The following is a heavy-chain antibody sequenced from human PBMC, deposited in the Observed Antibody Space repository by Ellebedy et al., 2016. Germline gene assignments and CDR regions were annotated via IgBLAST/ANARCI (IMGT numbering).Heavy chain of an antibody. J-gene: IGHJ4*02. D-gene: IGHD7-27*01. V-gene: IGHV3-23*01. CDR1: GFTFSSYA. CDR3: AKRTPEPLWG. CDR2: ISGSGGST. Sequence: GGSLRLXXAASGFTFSSYAMSWVRQAPGKGLEWVSAISGSGGSTYYADSVRGRFTISRDNSKNTLYLQMNSLRAEDTAVYYCAKRTPEPLWGWGQGTLVTVSS.